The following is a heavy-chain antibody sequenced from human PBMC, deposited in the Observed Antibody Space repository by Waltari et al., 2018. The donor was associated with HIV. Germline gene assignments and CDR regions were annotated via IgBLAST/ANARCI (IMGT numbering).Heavy chain of an antibody. D-gene: IGHD6-19*01. Sequence: LLVQYGEQVNQPGESPKNSRQGPGFTFPNYWIAWVRRMSGKGLEWVGTICPTDSATNYSPSFQGHVTISADRSTSTAYLQWSSLRASDSAMYYCASPKGGWLFAFDVWGQGTKVTVSS. J-gene: IGHJ3*01. CDR3: ASPKGGWLFAFDV. CDR2: ICPTDSAT. V-gene: IGHV5-51*01. CDR1: GFTFPNYW.